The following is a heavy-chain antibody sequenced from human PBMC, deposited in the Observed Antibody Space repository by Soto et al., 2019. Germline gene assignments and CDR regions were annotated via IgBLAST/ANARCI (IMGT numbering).Heavy chain of an antibody. Sequence: QVQLVQSGAEVKKPGSSVKVSCKASGGTFSSYAISWVRQAPGQGLEWMGGIIPIFGTADYAQKFQGRGTITADESTSTDYMDLSSLRSEDTAVYYCARHLGGNHYYYGMDVWGQGTTVTVSS. CDR3: ARHLGGNHYYYGMDV. D-gene: IGHD3-16*01. CDR2: IIPIFGTA. CDR1: GGTFSSYA. J-gene: IGHJ6*02. V-gene: IGHV1-69*12.